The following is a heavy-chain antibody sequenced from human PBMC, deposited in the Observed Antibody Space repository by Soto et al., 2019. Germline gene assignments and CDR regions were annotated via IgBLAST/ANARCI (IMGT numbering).Heavy chain of an antibody. D-gene: IGHD1-1*01. CDR2: IWYDGSNK. J-gene: IGHJ6*02. Sequence: PGGSLRLSCAASGFTFSSYGMHWVRQAPGKGLEWVAVIWYDGSNKYYADSVKGRFTISRDNSKNTLYLQMNSLRAEDTAVYYCARDQPSGTWGDYYYYGMDVWGQGTTVTVSS. CDR1: GFTFSSYG. V-gene: IGHV3-33*01. CDR3: ARDQPSGTWGDYYYYGMDV.